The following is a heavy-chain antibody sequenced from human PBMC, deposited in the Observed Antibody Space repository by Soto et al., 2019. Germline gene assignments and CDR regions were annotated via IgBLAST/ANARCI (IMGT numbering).Heavy chain of an antibody. CDR3: ARVRVASVPLNYDMDV. Sequence: QMQLVQSGAEVKKPGSSVKVSCEASGGTFSSHGLSWVRQAPGQGLEWMGGVIPMFAMTDTAQKFQGRVTITANASTSTAYLELSDLTPKDTAVYYCARVRVASVPLNYDMDVWGEGTTVTVSS. CDR2: VIPMFAMT. V-gene: IGHV1-69*01. CDR1: GGTFSSHG. J-gene: IGHJ6*02. D-gene: IGHD5-12*01.